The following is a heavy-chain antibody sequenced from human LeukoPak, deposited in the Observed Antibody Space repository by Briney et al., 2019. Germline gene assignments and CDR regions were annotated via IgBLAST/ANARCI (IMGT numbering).Heavy chain of an antibody. CDR2: IYSGGNT. V-gene: IGHV3-53*01. D-gene: IGHD6-19*01. J-gene: IGHJ4*02. CDR3: ARDGGSGWSSAFFDF. CDR1: GFTFSSYW. Sequence: PGGSLRLSCAASGFTFSSYWMSWVRQAPGKGLEWVSVIYSGGNTDYADFVKGRFTISRDNSKNTLYLQMSSLRAEDTALYYCARDGGSGWSSAFFDFWGQGTLVTVSS.